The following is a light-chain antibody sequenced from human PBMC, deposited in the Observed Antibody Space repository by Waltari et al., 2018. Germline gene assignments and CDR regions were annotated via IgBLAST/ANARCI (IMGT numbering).Light chain of an antibody. Sequence: SYELTQPPSVSVSPGQTASITCSGDKLGDQYACWYQQKPGQSPVLVIYQDSKRPSGIPERFSGSNSGNTATLTISGTQAMDEADYYCQAWDSSTPVVFGGGTKLTVL. V-gene: IGLV3-1*01. CDR3: QAWDSSTPVV. J-gene: IGLJ2*01. CDR1: KLGDQY. CDR2: QDS.